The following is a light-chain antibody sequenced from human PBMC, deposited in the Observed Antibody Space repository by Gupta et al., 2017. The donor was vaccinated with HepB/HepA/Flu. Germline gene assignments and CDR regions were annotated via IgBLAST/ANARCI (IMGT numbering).Light chain of an antibody. CDR3: SSYTTSSTYV. CDR2: EVD. J-gene: IGLJ1*01. V-gene: IGLV2-18*02. CDR1: SSDIGSYTR. Sequence: QSALTQPPSVSGSPGQSVTISCTGTSSDIGSYTRVSWYQQSPGTAPKLIIYEVDNRPSGVPDRVSGSKSGNTASLTISGLQTEDEADYYCSSYTTSSTYVFGIGTKVTVL.